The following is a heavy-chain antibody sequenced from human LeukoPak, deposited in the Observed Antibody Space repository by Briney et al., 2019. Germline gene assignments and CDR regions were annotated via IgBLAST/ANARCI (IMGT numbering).Heavy chain of an antibody. CDR1: GFTFDDYT. D-gene: IGHD4-11*01. Sequence: GGSLRLSCAASGFTFDDYTMHWVRQAPGKGLERVSLISWDGGSTYYADSVKGRFTISRDNSKNSLYLQMNSLRTEDTALYYCAKGESDYSNNYYYYYMDVWGKGTTVTVSS. CDR3: AKGESDYSNNYYYYYMDV. V-gene: IGHV3-43*01. J-gene: IGHJ6*03. CDR2: ISWDGGST.